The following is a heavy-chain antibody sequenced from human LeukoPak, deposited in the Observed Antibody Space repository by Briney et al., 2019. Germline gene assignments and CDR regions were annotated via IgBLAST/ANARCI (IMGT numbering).Heavy chain of an antibody. CDR1: GFTFSSYM. D-gene: IGHD1-26*01. Sequence: PGGSLRLSCAASGFTFSSYMMTWVRQAPGKGLEWVANIKPDGGEKFYVDSVKGRFTISRDNSKNTLYLQMGSLRAEDMAVCYCARVAVGATGYFDYWGQGTLVTVSS. CDR3: ARVAVGATGYFDY. CDR2: IKPDGGEK. V-gene: IGHV3-7*01. J-gene: IGHJ4*02.